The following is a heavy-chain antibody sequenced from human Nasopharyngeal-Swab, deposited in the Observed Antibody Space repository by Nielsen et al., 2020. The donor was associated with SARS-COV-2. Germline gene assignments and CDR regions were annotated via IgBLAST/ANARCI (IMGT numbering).Heavy chain of an antibody. CDR3: ARRETIVGSFDY. CDR2: IYYSGST. Sequence: ESLKISCAASGFTFSSYSMNWVRQAPGKGLEWIGYIYYSGSTDYNPSLKGRVTISVDTSKNQFSLKLNSVTAADTAVYYCARRETIVGSFDYWGQGTLVTVSS. D-gene: IGHD1-26*01. J-gene: IGHJ4*02. CDR1: GFTFSSYS. V-gene: IGHV4-59*08.